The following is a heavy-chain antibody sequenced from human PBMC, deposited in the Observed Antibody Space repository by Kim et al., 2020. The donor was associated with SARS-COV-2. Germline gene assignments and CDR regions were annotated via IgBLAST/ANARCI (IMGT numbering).Heavy chain of an antibody. D-gene: IGHD6-13*01. J-gene: IGHJ5*02. CDR2: IYYSGST. V-gene: IGHV4-59*13. CDR1: GGSISSYY. Sequence: SETLSLTCTVSGGSISSYYWSWIRQPPGKGLEWIGYIYYSGSTNYNPSLKSRVTISVDTSKNQFSLKLSSVTAADTAVYYCARGLPQQLVPWFDPWGQGTLVTVSS. CDR3: ARGLPQQLVPWFDP.